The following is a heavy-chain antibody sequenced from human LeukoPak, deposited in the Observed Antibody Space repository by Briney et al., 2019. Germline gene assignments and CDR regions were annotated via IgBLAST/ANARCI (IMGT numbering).Heavy chain of an antibody. D-gene: IGHD2-2*03. Sequence: QPGGSLRLSCAASGFTFSSYSMNWVRQAPGKGLEWVSYISSSSSTLYYADSVKGRFTISRDNAKNSLYLQMNSLRAEDTGVYYCAKDRIGYCSSASCPYDYWGQGTLVTVSS. V-gene: IGHV3-48*04. CDR3: AKDRIGYCSSASCPYDY. CDR1: GFTFSSYS. J-gene: IGHJ4*02. CDR2: ISSSSSTL.